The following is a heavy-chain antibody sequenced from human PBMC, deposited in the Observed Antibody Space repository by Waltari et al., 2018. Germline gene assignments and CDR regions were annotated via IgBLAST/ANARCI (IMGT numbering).Heavy chain of an antibody. CDR1: GFNFRVYS. J-gene: IGHJ3*01. V-gene: IGHV3-48*01. Sequence: EVQLVESGGGLVQPGGSRRLSCAASGFNFRVYSRNWVRQAPGKGLEWVSYMTSDERTIYYADSVEGRFTISRDNAKGSVYLQMNSLRAEDTAVYYCARSVEGAFDVWGQGTMVTVSS. CDR2: MTSDERTI. CDR3: ARSVEGAFDV.